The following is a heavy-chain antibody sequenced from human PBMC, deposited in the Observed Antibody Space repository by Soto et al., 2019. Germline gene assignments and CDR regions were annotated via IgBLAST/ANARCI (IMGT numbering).Heavy chain of an antibody. Sequence: GESLKISCKGSGYSFTSYWIGWVRQMPGKGLYRMGSIYPGDSGTRYSSSFQGQGTISADKSISTAFLQWSILKASHTAMYYRARHVGDLRGGYYGMDVWGQGSQVTVS. CDR1: GYSFTSYW. V-gene: IGHV5-51*01. D-gene: IGHD3-16*01. CDR3: ARHVGDLRGGYYGMDV. J-gene: IGHJ6*02. CDR2: IYPGDSGT.